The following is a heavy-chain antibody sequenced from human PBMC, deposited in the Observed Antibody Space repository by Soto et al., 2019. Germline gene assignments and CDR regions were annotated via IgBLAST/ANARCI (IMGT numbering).Heavy chain of an antibody. Sequence: QAGGSLRLSCAASGFSFSSLAMSWVRQAPGKGLEWVSSISGRGVDTLYADSVKGRFTISRDNSRNTLYLQVDSLRAEDTAVYYCEKDQTDVTLFDYWGQGTLVTVSS. CDR2: ISGRGVDT. CDR1: GFSFSSLA. CDR3: EKDQTDVTLFDY. D-gene: IGHD2-21*02. V-gene: IGHV3-23*01. J-gene: IGHJ4*02.